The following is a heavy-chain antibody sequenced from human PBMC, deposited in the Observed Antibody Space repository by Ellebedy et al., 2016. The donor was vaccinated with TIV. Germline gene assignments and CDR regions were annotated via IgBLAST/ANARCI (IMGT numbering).Heavy chain of an antibody. CDR1: AFTFSRYW. CDR2: ISRSSTYK. J-gene: IGHJ6*02. Sequence: GESLKISCAASAFTFSRYWMSWVRQAPGKGLEWVSLISRSSTYKYYTDSVKGRFTISRDNAKNSLYLQMNSLRAEDTAVYYCARDGPVSYYYGMDVWGQGTTVTVSS. V-gene: IGHV3-21*01. CDR3: ARDGPVSYYYGMDV.